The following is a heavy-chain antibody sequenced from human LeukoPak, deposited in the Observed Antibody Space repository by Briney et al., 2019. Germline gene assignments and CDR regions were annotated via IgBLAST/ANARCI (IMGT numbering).Heavy chain of an antibody. CDR3: ARDRWVRGVTINIDY. D-gene: IGHD3-10*01. Sequence: ASVKVSCKASGYTFTIYGISWVRQAPGQGLEWMGWISAYNGNTNYAQKLQGRVTMTTDTSTSTAYMELRSLRSDDTAVYYCARDRWVRGVTINIDYWGQGTLVTVSS. J-gene: IGHJ4*02. CDR1: GYTFTIYG. V-gene: IGHV1-18*01. CDR2: ISAYNGNT.